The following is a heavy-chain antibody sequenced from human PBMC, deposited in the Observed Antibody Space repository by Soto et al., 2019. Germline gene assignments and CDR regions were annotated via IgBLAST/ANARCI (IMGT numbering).Heavy chain of an antibody. CDR2: MYHSGSS. Sequence: PSDTMCLTSTVSGGSIRNLGDSLIWIQKPPGKGLEWIGYMYHSGSSYYNPSLKSRVTISIDRSKNQFSLKLSSVTAADTAVYYCARVPDYWGQGILVTVSS. CDR3: ARVPDY. J-gene: IGHJ4*02. CDR1: GGSIRNLGDS. D-gene: IGHD2-2*01. V-gene: IGHV4-30-2*01.